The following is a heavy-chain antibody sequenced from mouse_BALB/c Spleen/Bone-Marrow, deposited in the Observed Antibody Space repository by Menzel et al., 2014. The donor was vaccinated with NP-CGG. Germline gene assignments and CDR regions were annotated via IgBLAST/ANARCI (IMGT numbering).Heavy chain of an antibody. CDR2: IRNKANGYTT. V-gene: IGHV7-3*02. CDR3: ARDDYYAMDY. J-gene: IGHJ4*01. Sequence: EVKVVESGGGLVQPGGSLRLSCATSGFTFTDYYMSWVRQPPGKALEWLGFIRNKANGYTTEYGASVKGRFTISRDNSQSILYLQMNTLRAEDSATYYCARDDYYAMDYWGQGTSVTVSS. CDR1: GFTFTDYY.